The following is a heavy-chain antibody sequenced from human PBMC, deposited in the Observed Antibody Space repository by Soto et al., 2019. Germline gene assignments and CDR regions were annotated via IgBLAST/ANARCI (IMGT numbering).Heavy chain of an antibody. CDR3: AHGSGWLSDY. CDR1: GFSLTSPAVG. Sequence: QITLKESGPTLVKPTQTLTLTCTFSGFSLTSPAVGVNWIRQPPGKALEWLALIYWDDDKQYSPSLKSRLTVTKDTSKPQVVLTMTNMDPVDTVTYYGAHGSGWLSDYWGQGTLVTVSS. D-gene: IGHD6-19*01. J-gene: IGHJ4*02. V-gene: IGHV2-5*02. CDR2: IYWDDDK.